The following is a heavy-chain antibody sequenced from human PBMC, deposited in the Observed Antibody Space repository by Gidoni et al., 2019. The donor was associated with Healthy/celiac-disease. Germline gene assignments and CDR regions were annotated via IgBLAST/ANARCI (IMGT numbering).Heavy chain of an antibody. CDR2: ISHDGSNK. Sequence: VHVVASGGGVVQPGRSLRLSCAASGFTFSSYSMHWVRQAPGKGLGWGAVISHDGSNKYNADSVKARFTISRDNSKNTLYLQMNSLRAEDTAVYHCASGYCSSTSCPTYYYFGMDVWGQGTTVTVSS. CDR1: GFTFSSYS. CDR3: ASGYCSSTSCPTYYYFGMDV. D-gene: IGHD2-2*01. J-gene: IGHJ6*02. V-gene: IGHV3-30-3*01.